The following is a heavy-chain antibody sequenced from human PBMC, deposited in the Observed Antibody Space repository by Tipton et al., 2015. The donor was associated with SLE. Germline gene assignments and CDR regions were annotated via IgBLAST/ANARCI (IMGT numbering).Heavy chain of an antibody. D-gene: IGHD6-6*01. V-gene: IGHV4-59*01. J-gene: IGHJ4*02. Sequence: LRLSCAASGFTFSDYYMSWIRQAPGKGLEWVGYIYYSGSTNYNPSLKSRVTISVDTSKNQFSLKLSSVTAADTAVYYCASSSSSRFDCWGQGTLVTVSS. CDR1: GFTFSDYY. CDR2: IYYSGST. CDR3: ASSSSSRFDC.